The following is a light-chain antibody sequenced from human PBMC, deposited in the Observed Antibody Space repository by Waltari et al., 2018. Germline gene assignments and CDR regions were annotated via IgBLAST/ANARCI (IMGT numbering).Light chain of an antibody. V-gene: IGLV2-8*01. J-gene: IGLJ1*01. Sequence: QAALPPPPPASGSRGQSVTLSCTGTSSDVGAYNFASSYHQHPGNAPKLIIYEVSKRPSGVPDRFSYSKSGNTASLTVSGLQAEDEADYYCSSHAGINSFYVFGSGTKVTVL. CDR1: SSDVGAYNF. CDR3: SSHAGINSFYV. CDR2: EVS.